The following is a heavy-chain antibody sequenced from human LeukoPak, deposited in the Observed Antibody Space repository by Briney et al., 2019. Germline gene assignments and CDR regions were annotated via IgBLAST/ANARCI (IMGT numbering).Heavy chain of an antibody. J-gene: IGHJ4*02. CDR2: ISGSGGSA. Sequence: SGGSLRLSCAASGFTFSSYGMHWVRQAPGKGLEWVSAISGSGGSAYYADSVKGRFTISRDNSKNTLYLQMNSLRAEDTAVYYCAKDLGNIVVVVAALRTFDYWGQGTLVTVSS. CDR3: AKDLGNIVVVVAALRTFDY. D-gene: IGHD2-15*01. CDR1: GFTFSSYG. V-gene: IGHV3-23*01.